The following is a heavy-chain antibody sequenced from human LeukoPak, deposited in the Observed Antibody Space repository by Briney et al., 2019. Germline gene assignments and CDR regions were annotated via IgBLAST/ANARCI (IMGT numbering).Heavy chain of an antibody. CDR2: INPTGGST. J-gene: IGHJ5*02. D-gene: IGHD1-26*01. Sequence: ASVKVFCKASGYTFTSYYMHWVRQAPGQGLEWMGLINPTGGSTGYAQKFQGRVTMTRDMSTSTDYMELSSLRSEDTAIYYCARDNSVGDNAWWFDPWGQGTLVTVSS. CDR3: ARDNSVGDNAWWFDP. CDR1: GYTFTSYY. V-gene: IGHV1-46*01.